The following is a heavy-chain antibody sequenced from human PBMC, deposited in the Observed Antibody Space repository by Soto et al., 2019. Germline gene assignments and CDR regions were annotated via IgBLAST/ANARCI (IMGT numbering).Heavy chain of an antibody. CDR3: ARKPTGHPFDY. V-gene: IGHV4-39*01. J-gene: IGHJ4*02. CDR1: GGSISSNFYY. Sequence: PSETLSLTCTVSGGSISSNFYYWAWIRQPPGKGLEWIGNIYYSGNTYSNPSLESRVTISLDTSKNQFSLKLSSVTAADTAVYYCARKPTGHPFDYWGQGTLVTVSS. D-gene: IGHD1-1*01. CDR2: IYYSGNT.